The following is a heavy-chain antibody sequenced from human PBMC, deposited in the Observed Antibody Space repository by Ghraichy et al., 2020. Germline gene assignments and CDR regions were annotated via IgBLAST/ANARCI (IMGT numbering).Heavy chain of an antibody. V-gene: IGHV3-30*18. CDR2: ISYDGSNK. CDR3: AKSKGSGSYYNVYGMDV. J-gene: IGHJ6*02. CDR1: GFTFSTYG. Sequence: GGSLRLSCAASGFTFSTYGTHWVRQAPGKGLEWVAVISYDGSNKYYADSVKGRFTISRDNSKNTLYLQMNSLRAEDTAVYYCAKSKGSGSYYNVYGMDVWGRGTTVTVSS. D-gene: IGHD3-10*01.